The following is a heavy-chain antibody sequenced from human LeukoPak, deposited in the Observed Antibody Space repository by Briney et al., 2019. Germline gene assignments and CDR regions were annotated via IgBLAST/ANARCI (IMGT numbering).Heavy chain of an antibody. Sequence: SETLSLTCTVSGGSISSYYWSWIRQPPGKGLEWIGYIHYSGRTHSNHSLRSRVTISVDTAKNQFSLKLSPVTAADTAVHYCARTPDGYCRGRTCYYYYYYMQLWGRGTTVSVSS. D-gene: IGHD2-15*01. CDR2: IHYSGRT. CDR3: ARTPDGYCRGRTCYYYYYYMQL. CDR1: GGSISSYY. J-gene: IGHJ6*03. V-gene: IGHV4-59*01.